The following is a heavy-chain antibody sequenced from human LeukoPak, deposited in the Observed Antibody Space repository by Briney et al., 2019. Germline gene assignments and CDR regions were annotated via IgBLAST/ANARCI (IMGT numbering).Heavy chain of an antibody. CDR2: INHSGST. CDR1: GGSFSGYY. D-gene: IGHD3-10*01. J-gene: IGHJ1*01. V-gene: IGHV4-34*01. Sequence: TSETLSLTCAVYGGSFSGYYWSWIRQPPGKGLEWIGEINHSGSTNYNPSLKSRVTISVDTSKNQFSLKLSSVTAADTAVYYCARGSVRFQHWGQGTLVTVSS. CDR3: ARGSVRFQH.